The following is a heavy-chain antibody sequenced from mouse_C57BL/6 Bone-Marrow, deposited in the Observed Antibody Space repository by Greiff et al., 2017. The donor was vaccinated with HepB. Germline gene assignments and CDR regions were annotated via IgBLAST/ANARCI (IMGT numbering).Heavy chain of an antibody. CDR3: TRRGYYGSSWYFDV. Sequence: DVQLQESGEGLVKPGGSLKLSCAASGFTFSSYAMSWVRQTPEKRLEWVAYISSGGDYIYYADTVKGRFTISRDNARNTLYLKMSSLKSEDTAMYYCTRRGYYGSSWYFDVWGTGTTVTVSS. CDR1: GFTFSSYA. J-gene: IGHJ1*03. V-gene: IGHV5-9-1*02. CDR2: ISSGGDYI. D-gene: IGHD1-1*01.